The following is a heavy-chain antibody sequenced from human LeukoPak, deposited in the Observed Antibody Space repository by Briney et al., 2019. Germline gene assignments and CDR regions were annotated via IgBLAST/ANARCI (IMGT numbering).Heavy chain of an antibody. Sequence: GSLRLSCAASGFTFSSYAMSWIRQPPGKGLEWIGYIYYSGSTNYNPSLKSRVTISVDTSKNQFSLKLSSVTAADTAVYYCARVFGDCSSTSCYTRRYFDYWGQGTLVTVSS. J-gene: IGHJ4*02. CDR2: IYYSGST. CDR3: ARVFGDCSSTSCYTRRYFDY. CDR1: GFTFSSYA. V-gene: IGHV4-59*01. D-gene: IGHD2-2*02.